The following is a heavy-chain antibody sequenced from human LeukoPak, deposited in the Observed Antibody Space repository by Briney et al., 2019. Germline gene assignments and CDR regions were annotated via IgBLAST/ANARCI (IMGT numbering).Heavy chain of an antibody. D-gene: IGHD2-21*02. J-gene: IGHJ4*02. CDR1: GFTFDDYG. V-gene: IGHV3-20*01. CDR2: INWNGGST. Sequence: GGSLRLSCAASGFTFDDYGMSWVRQAPGKGLEWVSGINWNGGSTGYADSVKGRFTISRDNAKNSLYLQMNSLRPEDTALYHCAKEVDCPSDCLFFHSWGQGTLVTVSS. CDR3: AKEVDCPSDCLFFHS.